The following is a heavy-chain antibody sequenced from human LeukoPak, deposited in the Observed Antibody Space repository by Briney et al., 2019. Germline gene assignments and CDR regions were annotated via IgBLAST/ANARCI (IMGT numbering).Heavy chain of an antibody. CDR3: ATAITMVRGVIITGGHWFDP. CDR2: FDPKDGET. CDR1: GYTLTELS. D-gene: IGHD3-10*01. J-gene: IGHJ5*02. V-gene: IGHV1-24*01. Sequence: ASVKVSCKVSGYTLTELSMHWVRQAPGKGLEWMGGFDPKDGETIYAQKFQGRVTMTEDTSTDTAYMELSSLRSEDTAVYYCATAITMVRGVIITGGHWFDPWGQGTLVTVSS.